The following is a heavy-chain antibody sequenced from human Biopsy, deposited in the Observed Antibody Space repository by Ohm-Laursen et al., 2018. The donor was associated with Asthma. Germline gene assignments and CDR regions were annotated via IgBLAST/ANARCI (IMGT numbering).Heavy chain of an antibody. CDR1: GFTFNSYW. CDR2: IKKDGSEE. CDR3: ARGGYCTSPTCPWGRYATDV. Sequence: GSLRLSCSAFGFTFNSYWMSWVRQAPGKGLEWVANIKKDGSEEYYVDSVKGRFTISRDNAKNSLFLHTNSLRAGDSAVYYCARGGYCTSPTCPWGRYATDVWGQGTTVTVSS. J-gene: IGHJ6*02. V-gene: IGHV3-7*01. D-gene: IGHD2-8*01.